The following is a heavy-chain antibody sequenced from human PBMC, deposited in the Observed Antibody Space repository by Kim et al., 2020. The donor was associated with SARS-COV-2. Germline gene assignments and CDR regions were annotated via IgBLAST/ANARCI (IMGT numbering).Heavy chain of an antibody. CDR1: GFTFIDYD. CDR2: IGTGGET. J-gene: IGHJ3*02. V-gene: IGHV3-13*01. D-gene: IGHD4-4*01. CDR3: VSRKGNSRDYSDAFDI. Sequence: GGSLRLSCAASGFTFIDYDMHWVRQTTGKGLEWVSAIGTGGETSYPGSMKGRFTISKDNAKSSLYLQMNSLVAGDTAVYYCVSRKGNSRDYSDAFDIWGPGTVVTVSS.